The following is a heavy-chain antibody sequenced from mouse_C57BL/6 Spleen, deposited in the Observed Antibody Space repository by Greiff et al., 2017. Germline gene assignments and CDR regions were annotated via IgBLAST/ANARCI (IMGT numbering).Heavy chain of an antibody. D-gene: IGHD3-2*02. CDR1: GYTFTGYW. J-gene: IGHJ3*01. CDR2: ILPGSGST. V-gene: IGHV1-9*01. CDR3: ARNPLYQTAQATCFAY. Sequence: QVQLQQSGAELMKPGASVKLSCKATGYTFTGYWIEWVKQRPGHGLEWIGEILPGSGSTNYNEKFKGKATFPADTSSNTAYMQLSSLTTEDSAIYYCARNPLYQTAQATCFAYWGQGTLVTVSA.